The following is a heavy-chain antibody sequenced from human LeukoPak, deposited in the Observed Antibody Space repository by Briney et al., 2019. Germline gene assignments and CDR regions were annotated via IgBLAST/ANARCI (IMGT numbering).Heavy chain of an antibody. V-gene: IGHV4-34*01. CDR2: INHSGST. D-gene: IGHD3-10*01. Sequence: SETLSLTSAVDDGSFSGYYRSWLRQPPGKGLEWSGEINHSGSTNYNPCLKSRVTISVDTSKNQFSLELSSVTAADTAVYYCASTRRAPTYYYGSGSYRSPYNWFDPWGQGTLVTVSS. CDR1: DGSFSGYY. CDR3: ASTRRAPTYYYGSGSYRSPYNWFDP. J-gene: IGHJ5*02.